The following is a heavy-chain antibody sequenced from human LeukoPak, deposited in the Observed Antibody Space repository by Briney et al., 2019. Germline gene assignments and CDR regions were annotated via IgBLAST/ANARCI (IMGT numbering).Heavy chain of an antibody. V-gene: IGHV3-9*01. J-gene: IGHJ3*02. CDR2: NSWSSGNI. D-gene: IGHD1-26*01. CDR3: AKDLNSGSYSPFGAFDI. Sequence: GRSLRLFCGASRFTFDVYDMQWVRHAPGEGLEWVSGNSWSSGNIGYADSVKGRFTIARDNAKNPLYLQINSLRAEDTALYYCAKDLNSGSYSPFGAFDIWGQGTMVTVSS. CDR1: RFTFDVYD.